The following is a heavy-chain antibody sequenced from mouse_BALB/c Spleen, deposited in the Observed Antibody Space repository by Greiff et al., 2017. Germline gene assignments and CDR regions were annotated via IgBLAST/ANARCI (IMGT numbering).Heavy chain of an antibody. CDR1: GFTFSSYT. CDR2: ISNGGGST. V-gene: IGHV5-12-2*01. D-gene: IGHD1-1*01. Sequence: DVQLVESGGGLVQPGGSLKLSCAASGFTFSSYTMSWVRQTPEKRLEWVAYISNGGGSTYYPDTVKGRFTISRDNAKNTLYLQMSSLKSEDTAMYYCARQGPYYYGSSLFAYWGQGTLVTVSA. J-gene: IGHJ3*01. CDR3: ARQGPYYYGSSLFAY.